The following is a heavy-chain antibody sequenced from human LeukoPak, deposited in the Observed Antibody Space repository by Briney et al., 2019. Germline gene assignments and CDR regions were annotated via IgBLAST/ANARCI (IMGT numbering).Heavy chain of an antibody. V-gene: IGHV3-33*05. D-gene: IGHD4-11*01. CDR1: GFTFSSCG. Sequence: PGGSLRLSCAASGFTFSSCGTHWVRQAPGKGLEWVAVISYDGSNKYYAGSVKGRFTISRDNSKSTLYLQMNSLRAEDTAVYYCARVRPGSNYVDFDYWGQGTLVTVSS. CDR3: ARVRPGSNYVDFDY. CDR2: ISYDGSNK. J-gene: IGHJ4*02.